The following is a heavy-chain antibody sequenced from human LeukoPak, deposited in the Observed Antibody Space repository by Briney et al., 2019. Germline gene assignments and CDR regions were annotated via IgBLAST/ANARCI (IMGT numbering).Heavy chain of an antibody. CDR2: IYYSGST. D-gene: IGHD6-13*01. V-gene: IGHV4-59*01. Sequence: PSETLSLTCTVSGGSIGSYYWSWIRQPPGKGLEWIGHIYYSGSTNYNPSLKSRVTISVDTSKNQFSLKLSSVTAADTAVYYCASWAYSSSWSNWFDPWGQGTLVTVSS. J-gene: IGHJ5*02. CDR1: GGSIGSYY. CDR3: ASWAYSSSWSNWFDP.